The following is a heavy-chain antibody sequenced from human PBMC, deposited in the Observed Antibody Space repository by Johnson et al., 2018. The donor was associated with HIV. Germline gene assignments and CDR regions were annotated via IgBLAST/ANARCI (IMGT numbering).Heavy chain of an antibody. V-gene: IGHV3-33*08. D-gene: IGHD1-26*01. J-gene: IGHJ3*02. CDR2: ISFAGVKK. CDR1: GFSFSSYG. Sequence: QVQLVESGGGVVQPGGSLRLSCAASGFSFSSYGMAWVRQAPGKGLEWVTVISFAGVKKYYVDSVKGRFTISRDNAKNSLYLQMNSLRAEDTAVYYCARGASADWDDAFDIWGQGTMVTVSS. CDR3: ARGASADWDDAFDI.